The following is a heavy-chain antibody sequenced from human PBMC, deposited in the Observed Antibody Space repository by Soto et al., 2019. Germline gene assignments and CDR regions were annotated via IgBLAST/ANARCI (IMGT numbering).Heavy chain of an antibody. CDR1: GFTVSSNY. D-gene: IGHD3-22*01. Sequence: GGSLRLSCAASGFTVSSNYMSWVRQAPGKGLEWVSVIYSGGSTYYADSVKGRFTISRDNSRNTLYLQMNSLRAEDTAVYYCARDSDSSGEYFQHWGQGTLVTVSS. J-gene: IGHJ1*01. CDR3: ARDSDSSGEYFQH. V-gene: IGHV3-53*01. CDR2: IYSGGST.